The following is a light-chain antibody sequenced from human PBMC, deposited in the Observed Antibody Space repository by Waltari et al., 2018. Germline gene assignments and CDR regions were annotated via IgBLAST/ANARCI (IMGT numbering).Light chain of an antibody. CDR3: QQYQSSPSLT. CDR1: QGISSY. J-gene: IGKJ4*01. V-gene: IGKV1-13*02. CDR2: EAS. Sequence: AIQLTQSPSSLSASVGDRVTITCRASQGISSYLGWYQQKPGRAPKLLIYEASNLYSGVPSRFSGSGSGTDFTLTISSLQPEDFATYFCQQYQSSPSLTFGGGTKVEI.